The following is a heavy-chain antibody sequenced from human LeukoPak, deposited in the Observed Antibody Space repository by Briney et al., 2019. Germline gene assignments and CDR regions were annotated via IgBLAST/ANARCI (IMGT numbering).Heavy chain of an antibody. V-gene: IGHV4-39*01. Sequence: SETLSLTCTVSGGSISSSDYYWGWFRQTPGKGLEWVGSIYYTGNTYYNPSLKSRVTMSVDTSRNEFSVTLWSVTAADTAVYYCTSQRGSSGFDPLHYWGQGNLVTVSS. CDR3: TSQRGSSGFDPLHY. CDR2: IYYTGNT. J-gene: IGHJ4*02. D-gene: IGHD5-12*01. CDR1: GGSISSSDYY.